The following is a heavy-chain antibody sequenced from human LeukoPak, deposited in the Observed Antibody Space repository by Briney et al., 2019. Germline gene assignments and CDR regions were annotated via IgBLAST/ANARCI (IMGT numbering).Heavy chain of an antibody. Sequence: GASVEVSCKASGYTFTSYYMHWVRQAPGQGLEWMGIINPSGGSTSYAQKFQGRVTMTRDTSTSTVYMELSSLRSEDTAVYYCARVEVLARDENWFDPWGQGTLVTVSS. J-gene: IGHJ5*02. CDR1: GYTFTSYY. CDR3: ARVEVLARDENWFDP. V-gene: IGHV1-46*01. CDR2: INPSGGST. D-gene: IGHD3-3*01.